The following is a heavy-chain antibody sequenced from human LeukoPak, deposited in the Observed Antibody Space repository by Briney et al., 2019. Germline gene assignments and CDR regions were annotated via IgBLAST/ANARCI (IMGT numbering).Heavy chain of an antibody. Sequence: ASVKVSCKASGYTFTAYYIHWVRQAPGQGLEWMGWINPNTGGTNFAQRFQGRVTMTRDTSINTAYMELSSLRSDDTAMYYCAREGAPQLSSYFNHWGQGTLVTVSS. D-gene: IGHD1-1*01. J-gene: IGHJ4*02. CDR1: GYTFTAYY. CDR2: INPNTGGT. V-gene: IGHV1-2*02. CDR3: AREGAPQLSSYFNH.